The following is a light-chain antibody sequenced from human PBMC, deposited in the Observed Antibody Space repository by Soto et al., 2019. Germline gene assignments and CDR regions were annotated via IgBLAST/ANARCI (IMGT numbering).Light chain of an antibody. CDR1: SSDFGGYYY. J-gene: IGLJ1*01. V-gene: IGLV2-8*01. CDR2: EVS. CDR3: SSYTGTNTPYV. Sequence: QSVLTQPPSASGSPGQSVTISCTGTSSDFGGYYYVSWYQQHPGKAPKLMIYEVSKRPSGVPDRFSGSKSGNTASLTVSGLQAEDEADYYCSSYTGTNTPYVFGTGTKVTVL.